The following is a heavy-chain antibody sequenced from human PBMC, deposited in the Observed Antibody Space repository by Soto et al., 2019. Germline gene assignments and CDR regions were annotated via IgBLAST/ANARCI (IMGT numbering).Heavy chain of an antibody. V-gene: IGHV3-9*01. Sequence: LSLPCSVSGASIRNYYGHWVRPAPGKVLEWVSSISWNSVSIGYAYSVKGRFTISRDNAKNSLYLQMNSLRAEDTALYYCEKDMENGYNPYYYYGMDVWGQGTTVTVSS. D-gene: IGHD3-10*01. CDR2: ISWNSVSI. J-gene: IGHJ6*02. CDR1: GASIRNYY. CDR3: EKDMENGYNPYYYYGMDV.